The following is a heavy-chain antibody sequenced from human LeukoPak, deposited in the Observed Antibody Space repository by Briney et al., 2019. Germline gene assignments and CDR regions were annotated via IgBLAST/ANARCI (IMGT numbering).Heavy chain of an antibody. CDR3: ARDGLTVPAAPLGTWFDP. D-gene: IGHD2-2*01. Sequence: EASVKVSCKASGYTFTGYYMHWVRQAPGQGLELMRWINPNSGGTNYAQKFQGRVTMTRDTSISTAYMELSRLRSDDTAVYYCARDGLTVPAAPLGTWFDPWGQGTLVTVSS. CDR1: GYTFTGYY. V-gene: IGHV1-2*02. J-gene: IGHJ5*02. CDR2: INPNSGGT.